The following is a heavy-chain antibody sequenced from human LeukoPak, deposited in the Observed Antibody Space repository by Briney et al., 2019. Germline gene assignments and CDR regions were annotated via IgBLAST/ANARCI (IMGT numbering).Heavy chain of an antibody. V-gene: IGHV3-30*04. D-gene: IGHD6-19*01. J-gene: IGHJ4*02. CDR2: ISYDGSNK. CDR3: ARDYYGRYSSGWRFDY. Sequence: PGGSLRLSCAASGFTFSSYAMHWVRQAPGKGLEWVAVISYDGSNKYYADSVKGRFTISRDNSKNTLYLQMNSLRAEDTAVYYCARDYYGRYSSGWRFDYWGQGTLVTVSS. CDR1: GFTFSSYA.